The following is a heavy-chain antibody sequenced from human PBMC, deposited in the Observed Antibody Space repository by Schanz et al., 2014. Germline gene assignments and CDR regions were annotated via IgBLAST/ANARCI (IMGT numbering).Heavy chain of an antibody. CDR2: IYHSGSP. V-gene: IGHV4-59*08. J-gene: IGHJ4*02. CDR1: GASISFYD. CDR3: ARQGDVYRLDY. Sequence: QVPLQESGPGLVKPSETLSLTCTVSGASISFYDWNWIRQSPGKGLEWIGYIYHSGSPIYNPSLQSRVTISINTPKNQFSLKRESVTAADTAMYFCARQGDVYRLDYWGQGTLVTVTS. D-gene: IGHD1-26*01.